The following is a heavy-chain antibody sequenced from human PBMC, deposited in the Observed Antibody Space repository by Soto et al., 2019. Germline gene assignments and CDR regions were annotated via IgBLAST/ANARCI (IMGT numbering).Heavy chain of an antibody. CDR3: ARDYDSSGYYSTTNDY. J-gene: IGHJ4*02. CDR1: GFTVSSNY. CDR2: IYSGGST. Sequence: EVQLVESGGGLIQPGGSLRLSCAASGFTVSSNYMSWVRQAPGRGLEGVSVIYSGGSTNYADSVKGRFTISRDNSKNTLYLQMNSLRAEDTAVYYCARDYDSSGYYSTTNDYWGQGTLVTVSS. V-gene: IGHV3-53*01. D-gene: IGHD3-22*01.